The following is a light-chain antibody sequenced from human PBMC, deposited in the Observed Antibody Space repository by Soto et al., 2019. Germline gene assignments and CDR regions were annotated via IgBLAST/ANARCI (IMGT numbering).Light chain of an antibody. V-gene: IGLV2-14*03. Sequence: QSVLTQPASVSGSPGQSITISCTGTSNDVGGYNYVSWYQQHPGKAPELLIYGVIDRPSGVSNRFSGSKSGNAASLTISGLQAEDEGDYYCSSYTSSYTWVFGGGTKLTVL. CDR3: SSYTSSYTWV. J-gene: IGLJ3*02. CDR2: GVI. CDR1: SNDVGGYNY.